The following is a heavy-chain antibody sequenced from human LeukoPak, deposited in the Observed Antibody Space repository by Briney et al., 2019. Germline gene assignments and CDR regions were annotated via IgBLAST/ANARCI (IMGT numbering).Heavy chain of an antibody. CDR1: GFTFNNYW. CDR3: ARRATRDTGSCYSCAFDI. D-gene: IGHD2-15*01. Sequence: GGSLRLSCAASGFTFNNYWMTWVRQAPGKGLEWVANINQDGSEKYYVDSVTGRFTISRDNANKSLFLQMNSLRPEDTAVYYCARRATRDTGSCYSCAFDIWGQGTMVTVSS. CDR2: INQDGSEK. V-gene: IGHV3-7*01. J-gene: IGHJ3*02.